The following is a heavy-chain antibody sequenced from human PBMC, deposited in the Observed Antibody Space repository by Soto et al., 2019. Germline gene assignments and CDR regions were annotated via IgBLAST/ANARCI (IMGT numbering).Heavy chain of an antibody. CDR2: INPNSGGT. CDR3: ARDLTGYPKY. CDR1: GFTFTGSS. D-gene: IGHD7-27*01. J-gene: IGHJ4*02. V-gene: IGHV1-2*02. Sequence: VQLVESGGGLVKPGGSLRLSCAASGFTFTGSSIHWVRQAPGQGLEWMGYINPNSGGTIFAQQFQGRVTMTRDTSISNAYMELSRVASDDTAVYYCARDLTGYPKYWGQGTLVTVSS.